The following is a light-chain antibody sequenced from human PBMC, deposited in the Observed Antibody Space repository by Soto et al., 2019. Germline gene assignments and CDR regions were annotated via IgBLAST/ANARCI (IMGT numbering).Light chain of an antibody. Sequence: EIVLTQSPAPLSLSPGERAALSCRASQSVSSKLAWYQHKPGQAPRLLIDDASNRATGIRDRFSGSGSGTDFTLSSRHREPVAFAGYYWAQSRRPWTVGQGTQVDIK. J-gene: IGKJ1*01. CDR2: DAS. V-gene: IGKV3-11*01. CDR1: QSVSSK. CDR3: AQSRRPWT.